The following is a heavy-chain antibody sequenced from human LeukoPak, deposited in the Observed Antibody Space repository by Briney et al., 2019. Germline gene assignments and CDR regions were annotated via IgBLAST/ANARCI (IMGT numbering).Heavy chain of an antibody. D-gene: IGHD6-19*01. CDR1: SGSISTSNYY. CDR2: IFYSGST. Sequence: PSETLSLTCTVSSGSISTSNYYWGWVRQPPGKALEWIGNIFYSGSTYYSPSLKSRVTISLDKSRNQFSLKLSSVTAADTAVYYCARDRIIAVAGHFDYWGQGTLVTVSS. J-gene: IGHJ4*02. CDR3: ARDRIIAVAGHFDY. V-gene: IGHV4-39*07.